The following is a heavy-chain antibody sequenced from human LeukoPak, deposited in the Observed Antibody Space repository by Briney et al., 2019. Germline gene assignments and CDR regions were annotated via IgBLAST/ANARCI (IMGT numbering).Heavy chain of an antibody. Sequence: PGGSLRLSCAASGFTFSSYSMNWVRQAPGKGLEWVSYISSSSSTIYYADSAKGRFTISRDNAKNSLYLQMNSLRDEDTAVYYCARAAMVRGVIIPHFDYWGQGTLVTVSS. D-gene: IGHD3-10*01. CDR3: ARAAMVRGVIIPHFDY. CDR2: ISSSSSTI. V-gene: IGHV3-48*02. CDR1: GFTFSSYS. J-gene: IGHJ4*02.